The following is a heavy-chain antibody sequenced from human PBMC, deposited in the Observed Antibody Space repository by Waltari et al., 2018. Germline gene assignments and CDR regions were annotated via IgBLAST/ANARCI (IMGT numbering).Heavy chain of an antibody. CDR3: ASGRGDFWSGYPEDY. D-gene: IGHD3-3*01. J-gene: IGHJ4*02. Sequence: QLQLKESGPGLVKPSETLSLTCTVAGGSISSSSYYWGWIRQHAGKGLEWIGSIYYSGSTYYNPSLKSRVTISVDTSKNQFSLKRSSVTAADTAVYYCASGRGDFWSGYPEDYWGQGTLVTVSS. V-gene: IGHV4-39*07. CDR1: GGSISSSSYY. CDR2: IYYSGST.